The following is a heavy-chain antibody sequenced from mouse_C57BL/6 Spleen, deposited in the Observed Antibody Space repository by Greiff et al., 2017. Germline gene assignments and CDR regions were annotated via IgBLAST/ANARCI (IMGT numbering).Heavy chain of an antibody. CDR2: ISSGSSTI. J-gene: IGHJ3*01. CDR1: GFTFSDYG. Sequence: EVQLVEPGGGLVKPGGSLKLSCAASGFTFSDYGMHWVRQAPEKGLEWVAYISSGSSTIYYADTVKGRFTISRDNAKNTLFLQMTSLRSEDAAMYYCARPITTVVSRSWFAYWGQGTLVTVSA. V-gene: IGHV5-17*01. D-gene: IGHD1-1*01. CDR3: ARPITTVVSRSWFAY.